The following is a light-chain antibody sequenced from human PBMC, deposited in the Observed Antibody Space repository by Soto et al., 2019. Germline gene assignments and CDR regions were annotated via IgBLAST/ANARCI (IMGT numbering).Light chain of an antibody. CDR3: QQYGRSGT. CDR2: ATS. J-gene: IGKJ1*01. Sequence: IVLTQSPGTLSVSPGERATLSCRASQSVSRTYLAWYQQKPVQAPRLLIYATSSRATGIPDRFSGSGSGTDFTLTISRLEPEDFAVYYCQQYGRSGTFGQGTKVDIK. V-gene: IGKV3-20*01. CDR1: QSVSRTY.